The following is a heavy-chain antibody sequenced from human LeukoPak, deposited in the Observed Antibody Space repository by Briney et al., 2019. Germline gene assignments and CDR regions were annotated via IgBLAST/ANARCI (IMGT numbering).Heavy chain of an antibody. CDR1: GGSISSSSYY. D-gene: IGHD2-2*02. J-gene: IGHJ3*02. CDR2: ISGSGGDT. CDR3: AKGCSSTSCYTDAFDI. Sequence: PSETLSLTCTVSGGSISSSSYYWGWIRQPPGKGLEWVSAISGSGGDTYYVDSVKGRFTISRDNSKNTLYLQMNSLRAEDTAVYYCAKGCSSTSCYTDAFDIWGQGTMVTVSS. V-gene: IGHV3-23*01.